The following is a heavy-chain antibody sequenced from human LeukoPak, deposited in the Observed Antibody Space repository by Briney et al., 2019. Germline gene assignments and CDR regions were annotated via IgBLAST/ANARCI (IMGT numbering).Heavy chain of an antibody. V-gene: IGHV3-23*01. Sequence: SGGSLRLSCAASGFTFSSYAMTWVRQAAGKGLEWVSAISSSGGGTYYADYVKGRFNVSRDNSNNAVFLQMKSLSAEDTAVYYCARGPTSVTTTWNFDLWGRGTLVTVSS. CDR3: ARGPTSVTTTWNFDL. CDR1: GFTFSSYA. J-gene: IGHJ2*01. D-gene: IGHD4-17*01. CDR2: ISSSGGGT.